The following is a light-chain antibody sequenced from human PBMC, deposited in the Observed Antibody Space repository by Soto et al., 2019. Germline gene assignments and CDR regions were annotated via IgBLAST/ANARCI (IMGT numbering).Light chain of an antibody. J-gene: IGKJ1*01. CDR1: QSVSSN. V-gene: IGKV3-15*01. CDR3: QQYGSSPPRT. Sequence: EIVMTQSPATLSVSPGETATLSCRASQSVSSNLAWYQQKPGQAPRLLIYGASTRATGITARFSGSGSGTEFTLTISSLQSEDFAVYYCQQYGSSPPRTFGQGTKVEIK. CDR2: GAS.